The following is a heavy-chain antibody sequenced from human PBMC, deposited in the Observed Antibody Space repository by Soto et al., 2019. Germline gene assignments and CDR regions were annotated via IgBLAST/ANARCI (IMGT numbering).Heavy chain of an antibody. V-gene: IGHV3-11*05. Sequence: GGSLRLSCAASGFTFSDYYMSWIRQASGKGLEWVSYISSSSSYTNYADSVKGRFTISRDNAKNSLYLQMNSLRAEDTAVYYCARDGIPMELDHSGWYNWFDPWGQGT. CDR1: GFTFSDYY. J-gene: IGHJ5*02. CDR2: ISSSSSYT. D-gene: IGHD6-19*01. CDR3: ARDGIPMELDHSGWYNWFDP.